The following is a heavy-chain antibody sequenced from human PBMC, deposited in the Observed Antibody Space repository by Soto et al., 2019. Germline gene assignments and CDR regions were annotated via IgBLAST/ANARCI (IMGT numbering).Heavy chain of an antibody. Sequence: SETLSLTCTVSGGSISSSSYYWGWIRQPPGKGLEWIGSIYYSGSTYYNPSLKSRVTISVDTSKNQFSLKLSSVTAADTAVYYCARVGGPDWLFPGGWFDPWGQGTLVTVSS. J-gene: IGHJ5*02. CDR2: IYYSGST. CDR1: GGSISSSSYY. D-gene: IGHD3-9*01. CDR3: ARVGGPDWLFPGGWFDP. V-gene: IGHV4-39*01.